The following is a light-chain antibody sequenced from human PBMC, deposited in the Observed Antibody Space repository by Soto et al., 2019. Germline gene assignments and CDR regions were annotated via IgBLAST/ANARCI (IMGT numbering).Light chain of an antibody. Sequence: MVMMQSPATLSVSPGERATLSCRASQSVSTKLAWYQQKPGQAPRLLIYGASTRATGIPARFSGSGSGTDFTLTISSLQSEDFAVYYCQQYNNWPYTFGPGTRVDIK. J-gene: IGKJ3*01. CDR2: GAS. CDR3: QQYNNWPYT. V-gene: IGKV3D-15*01. CDR1: QSVSTK.